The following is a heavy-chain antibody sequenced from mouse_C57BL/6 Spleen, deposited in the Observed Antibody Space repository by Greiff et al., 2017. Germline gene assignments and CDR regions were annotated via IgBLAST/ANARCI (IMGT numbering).Heavy chain of an antibody. CDR3: ARAWYFDV. Sequence: VQLKQSVAELVRPGASVKLSCTASGFNFKNTYMHWVKQRPEQGLEWIGRIDPANGNTKYAPKFQGKATITADTSSNTAYLQLSSLTSEDTAIYYCARAWYFDVWGTGTTVTVSS. J-gene: IGHJ1*03. CDR1: GFNFKNTY. V-gene: IGHV14-3*01. CDR2: IDPANGNT.